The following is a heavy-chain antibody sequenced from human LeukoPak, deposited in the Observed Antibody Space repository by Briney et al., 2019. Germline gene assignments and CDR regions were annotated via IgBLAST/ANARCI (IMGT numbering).Heavy chain of an antibody. J-gene: IGHJ3*02. CDR2: IYYSEST. CDR1: GGSISSYY. V-gene: IGHV4-59*01. D-gene: IGHD6-19*01. CDR3: ARYSSGWRSFDI. Sequence: SETLSLTCTVSGGSISSYYWSWIRQPPGKGLEWIGYIYYSESTNYNPSLKSRVTISVDTSKNQFSLNLSSVTAADTAVYYCARYSSGWRSFDIWGQGTMVTVSS.